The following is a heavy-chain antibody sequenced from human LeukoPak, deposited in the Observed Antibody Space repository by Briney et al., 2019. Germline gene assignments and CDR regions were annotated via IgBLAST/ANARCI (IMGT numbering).Heavy chain of an antibody. J-gene: IGHJ5*02. CDR3: ARDHVTAIEGPGT. V-gene: IGHV1-2*02. CDR1: GYTFTDYY. Sequence: ASVKVSCKASGYTFTDYYMYWVRQTPGQGLEWMGWINPKSGGTNYAQNFQGRITMTRDTSITTAYMELSRLRFDDTAVYYCARDHVTAIEGPGTWGQGTLVIVSS. D-gene: IGHD2-2*02. CDR2: INPKSGGT.